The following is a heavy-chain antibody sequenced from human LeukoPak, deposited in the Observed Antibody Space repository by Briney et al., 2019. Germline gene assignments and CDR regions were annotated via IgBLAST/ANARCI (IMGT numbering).Heavy chain of an antibody. D-gene: IGHD6-13*01. V-gene: IGHV1-2*02. CDR3: ARDSLRDSSSWYQMANWFDP. Sequence: ASVKVSCKASGYTFTGYYMHWVRQAPGQGLEWMGWINPNSGGTNYAQKFQGRVTMTRDTSISTAYMELSRLRSDDTAVYYCARDSLRDSSSWYQMANWFDPWGQGTLVTVSS. CDR1: GYTFTGYY. CDR2: INPNSGGT. J-gene: IGHJ5*02.